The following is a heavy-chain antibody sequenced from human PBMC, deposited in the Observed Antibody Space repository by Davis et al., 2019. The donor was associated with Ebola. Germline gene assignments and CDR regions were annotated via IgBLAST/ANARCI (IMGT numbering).Heavy chain of an antibody. D-gene: IGHD6-13*01. V-gene: IGHV4-38-2*02. Sequence: PSETLSLTCTVSGYSISSGYYWGWIRQPPGKGLEWIGSIYHSGSTYCNPSLKSRVTISVDTSKNQFSLRLSSVTAADTAVYYCARGRGSLGSNSDNWGQGTLVTVSS. CDR3: ARGRGSLGSNSDN. CDR2: IYHSGST. J-gene: IGHJ4*02. CDR1: GYSISSGYY.